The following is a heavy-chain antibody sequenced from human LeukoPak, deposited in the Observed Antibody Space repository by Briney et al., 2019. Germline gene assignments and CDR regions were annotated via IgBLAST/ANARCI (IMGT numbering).Heavy chain of an antibody. CDR3: AKGGFNYPGY. V-gene: IGHV3-23*01. CDR2: ISASGGNT. Sequence: GGSLRLSCAASGFTFTSHAMTWVRQAPGKGLEWVSSISASGGNTFYADAVKGRFTISRDNSKNTLYLQMNSLRADDTALYYCAKGGFNYPGYWGQGTLVTVSS. CDR1: GFTFTSHA. J-gene: IGHJ4*02. D-gene: IGHD5-18*01.